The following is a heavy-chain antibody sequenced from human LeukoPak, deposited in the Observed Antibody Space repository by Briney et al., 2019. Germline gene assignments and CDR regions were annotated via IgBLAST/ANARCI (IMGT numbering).Heavy chain of an antibody. J-gene: IGHJ6*02. V-gene: IGHV4-34*01. CDR3: AREYDILTGPSNGMDV. CDR2: INHSGST. CDR1: GGSFSGYY. D-gene: IGHD3-9*01. Sequence: SETLSLTCVVYGGSFSGYYWSWTRQPPGKGLEWIGEINHSGSTNYNPSLKSRVTISVDTSKNQFSLKLSSVTAADTAVYYCAREYDILTGPSNGMDVWGQGTTVTVSS.